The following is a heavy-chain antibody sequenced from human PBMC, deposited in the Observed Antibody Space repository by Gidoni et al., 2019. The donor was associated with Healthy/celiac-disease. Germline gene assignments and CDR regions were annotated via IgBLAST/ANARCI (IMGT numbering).Heavy chain of an antibody. J-gene: IGHJ4*02. Sequence: EVQLLESGGGLVQPGGSLRLSCAASGFTFRSYAMSWVRQAPGKGLEWVSAISGSGGSTYYADSVKGRFTISRDNSKNTLYLQMNSLRAEDTAVYYCAKALSSTYYYDSSGYYQDYWGQGTLVTVSS. CDR1: GFTFRSYA. CDR2: ISGSGGST. CDR3: AKALSSTYYYDSSGYYQDY. D-gene: IGHD3-22*01. V-gene: IGHV3-23*01.